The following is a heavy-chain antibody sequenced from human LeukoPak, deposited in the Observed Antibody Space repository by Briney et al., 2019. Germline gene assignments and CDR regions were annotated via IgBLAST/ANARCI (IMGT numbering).Heavy chain of an antibody. CDR2: LSGSGRLI. J-gene: IGHJ4*02. CDR3: ARDPGPNYFDY. Sequence: GGSLRLSCAASGFTVSSNYMSWVRHAPGKALEWVSSLSGSGRLIWYAGSVKGRFTISRDNAANSLFLQMNSLRVEDTAVYYCARDPGPNYFDYWGQGTLVSVSS. CDR1: GFTVSSNY. V-gene: IGHV3-21*06.